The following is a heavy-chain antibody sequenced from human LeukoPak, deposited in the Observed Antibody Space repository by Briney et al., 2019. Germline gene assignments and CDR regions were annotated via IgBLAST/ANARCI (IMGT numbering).Heavy chain of an antibody. CDR3: AKDYEADYYDSSGSGGFDI. J-gene: IGHJ3*02. Sequence: PGGSLRLSCAASGFTFDDYAMHWVRQAPGKGLEWVSGISWNSGSIDYADSVKGRFTISRDNAKNSLYLQMNSLRAEDMALYYCAKDYEADYYDSSGSGGFDIWGQGTMVTVSS. V-gene: IGHV3-9*03. CDR1: GFTFDDYA. CDR2: ISWNSGSI. D-gene: IGHD3-22*01.